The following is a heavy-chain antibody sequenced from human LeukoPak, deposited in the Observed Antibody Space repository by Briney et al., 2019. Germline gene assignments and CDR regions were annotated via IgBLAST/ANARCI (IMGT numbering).Heavy chain of an antibody. Sequence: GGSLRLSCVASGLTVSNHWMSWARQAPGKGLEWVANIREERGQEYYVDSVKGRFTISKNSAKNSLYLQMNTLRVEDTAMYYCASLDTAKQPLANHWGQGTLVTVSS. V-gene: IGHV3-7*03. D-gene: IGHD5-18*01. CDR1: GLTVSNHW. J-gene: IGHJ5*02. CDR2: IREERGQE. CDR3: ASLDTAKQPLANH.